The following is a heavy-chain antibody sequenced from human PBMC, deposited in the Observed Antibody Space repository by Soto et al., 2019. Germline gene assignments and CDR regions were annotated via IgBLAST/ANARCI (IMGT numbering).Heavy chain of an antibody. D-gene: IGHD6-6*01. CDR1: GFTFSSYS. J-gene: IGHJ4*02. Sequence: GGSLRLSCAASGFTFSSYSMNWVRQAPGKGLEWVPSISSSSSYIYYADSVKGRFTISRDNAKNSLYLQMNSLRAEDTAVYYCARDLYSSSARYFDYWGQGTLVTVSS. CDR3: ARDLYSSSARYFDY. CDR2: ISSSSSYI. V-gene: IGHV3-21*01.